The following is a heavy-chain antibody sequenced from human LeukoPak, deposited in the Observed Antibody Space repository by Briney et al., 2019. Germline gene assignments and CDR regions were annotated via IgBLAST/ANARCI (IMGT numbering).Heavy chain of an antibody. CDR2: VLDSGYST. CDR3: AKLGGHPLHNYYVGV. Sequence: GGSLRLSCAASGFTFSSYAMSWVRQAPGKGLEWVSGVLDSGYSTYYANSVKGRFTISRDNSNNTLYLQMNSLRAEDTAVYYCAKLGGHPLHNYYVGVWGKGTTVAVSS. V-gene: IGHV3-23*01. J-gene: IGHJ6*03. D-gene: IGHD3-16*01. CDR1: GFTFSSYA.